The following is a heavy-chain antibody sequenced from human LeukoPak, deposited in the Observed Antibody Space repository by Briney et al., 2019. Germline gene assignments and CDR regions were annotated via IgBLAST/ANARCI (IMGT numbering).Heavy chain of an antibody. CDR3: ARGGPVGSSLDY. CDR2: INHSGST. CDR1: GGSFSGYY. J-gene: IGHJ4*02. Sequence: SETLSLTCAVYGGSFSGYYWSWIRQPPGKGLEWIGEINHSGSTNYNPSLKSRVTISVDTSKNQFSLKLSSVTAADTAVYYWARGGPVGSSLDYWGQGTLVTVSS. D-gene: IGHD6-13*01. V-gene: IGHV4-34*01.